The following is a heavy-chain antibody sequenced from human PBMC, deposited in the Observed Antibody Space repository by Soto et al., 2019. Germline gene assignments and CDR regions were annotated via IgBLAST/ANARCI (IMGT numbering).Heavy chain of an antibody. CDR3: AIYRRGRATWDF. V-gene: IGHV4-61*01. D-gene: IGHD1-26*01. CDR2: IYYSGST. CDR1: GGSVSSGSYY. J-gene: IGHJ4*02. Sequence: PSETLSLTCTVSGGSVSSGSYYWSWIQQPPGKGLEWIGYIYYSGSTNHNPSLKSRVTISVDTSKNQFSLKLSSVTAADTAGYDCAIYRRGRATWDFWEQGTRGTVPS.